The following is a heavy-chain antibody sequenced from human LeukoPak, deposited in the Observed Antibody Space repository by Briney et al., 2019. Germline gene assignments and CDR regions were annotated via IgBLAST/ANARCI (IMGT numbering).Heavy chain of an antibody. J-gene: IGHJ4*02. CDR1: GFSFSRYE. CDR3: VRDTKDY. CDR2: ITTTGDRI. Sequence: GGSLRLSCIASGFSFSRYEMNWVREAPGKGLEWIAYITTTGDRIQYADSVKGRFTISRDNTKNSLYLQLNSLRADDTALYYCVRDTKDYWGQGTLVTVSS. V-gene: IGHV3-48*03. D-gene: IGHD2-8*01.